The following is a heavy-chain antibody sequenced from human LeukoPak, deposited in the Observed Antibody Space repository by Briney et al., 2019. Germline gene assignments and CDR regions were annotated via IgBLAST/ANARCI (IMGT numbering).Heavy chain of an antibody. CDR1: GGTFSSYA. D-gene: IGHD4-17*01. V-gene: IGHV1-69*01. J-gene: IGHJ4*02. CDR3: AKDRRGYGDVDY. Sequence: SVKVSCKASGGTFSSYAISWVRQAPGQGLEWMGGIIPIFGTANYAQKFQGRVTITADESTSTAYMELSSLRSEDTAVYYYAKDRRGYGDVDYWGQGTLVTVSS. CDR2: IIPIFGTA.